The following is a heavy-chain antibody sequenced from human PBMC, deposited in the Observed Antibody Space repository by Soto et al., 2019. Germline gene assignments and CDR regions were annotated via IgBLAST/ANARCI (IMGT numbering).Heavy chain of an antibody. CDR3: ARAQLLWFGELWGGMDV. CDR2: IYYSGST. J-gene: IGHJ6*02. Sequence: SETLSLTCTVSGGSISSYYWSWIRQPPGKGLEWIGYIYYSGSTNYNPSLKSRVTISVDTSKNQFSLKLSSVTAADTAVYYCARAQLLWFGELWGGMDVWGQGTTVTVSS. CDR1: GGSISSYY. V-gene: IGHV4-59*01. D-gene: IGHD3-10*01.